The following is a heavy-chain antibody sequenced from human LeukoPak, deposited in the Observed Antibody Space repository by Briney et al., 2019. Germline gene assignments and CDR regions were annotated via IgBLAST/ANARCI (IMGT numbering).Heavy chain of an antibody. J-gene: IGHJ4*02. CDR1: GFTFSSYS. Sequence: GGSLRLSCAASGFTFSSYSMNWVRQAPGKGLEWVSSISSSSSYIYYADSVKGRFTISRDNAKNSLYLQMNRLRAEDTAVYHCARDPGSHNSSGWYDYWGQGTLVTVSS. CDR3: ARDPGSHNSSGWYDY. V-gene: IGHV3-21*04. CDR2: ISSSSSYI. D-gene: IGHD6-19*01.